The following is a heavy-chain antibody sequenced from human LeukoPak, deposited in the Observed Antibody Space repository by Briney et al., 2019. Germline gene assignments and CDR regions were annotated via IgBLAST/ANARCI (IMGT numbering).Heavy chain of an antibody. CDR3: ARDVVTVATPYFDF. CDR2: INLNSGGT. CDR1: GYTFTGYY. J-gene: IGHJ4*02. V-gene: IGHV1-2*02. Sequence: ASVKVSCKASGYTFTGYYMHWVRQAPGQGLEWMGWINLNSGGTTYAQKFQGRVTMTRDTSISTAYMELSRLRSDDTAVYFCARDVVTVATPYFDFWGQGTLVTVSS. D-gene: IGHD4-11*01.